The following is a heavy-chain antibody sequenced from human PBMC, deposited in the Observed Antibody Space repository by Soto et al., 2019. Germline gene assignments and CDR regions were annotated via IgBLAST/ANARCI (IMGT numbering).Heavy chain of an antibody. V-gene: IGHV4-39*01. CDR2: VYYWGRS. J-gene: IGHJ4*02. CDR3: ARRKERSGPYYLDL. CDR1: GGSVSNSNYY. D-gene: IGHD6-25*01. Sequence: SATLSLTCTVSGGSVSNSNYYWGWIRQSPGKGLEWIGSVYYWGRSYSKSSVKSRVTISVDTSKNQFSLNLNSVTASDSAVYFCARRKERSGPYYLDLWGQGTQVTVSS.